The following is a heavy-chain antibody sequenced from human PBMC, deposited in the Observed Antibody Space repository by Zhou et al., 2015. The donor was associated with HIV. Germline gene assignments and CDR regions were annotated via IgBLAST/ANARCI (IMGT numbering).Heavy chain of an antibody. CDR2: INPNSGGT. D-gene: IGHD3-10*01. V-gene: IGHV1-2*02. CDR3: AREMGMYYYGSGSYPNYFDY. Sequence: QVQLVQSGAEVKKPGASVKVSCKASGYTFTGYYMHWVRQAPGQGLEWMGWINPNSGGTNYAQKFQGRVTMTRDTSISTAYMELSRLRSDDTAVYYCAREMGMYYYGSGSYPNYFDYWGQGTLGHRLL. J-gene: IGHJ4*02. CDR1: GYTFTGYY.